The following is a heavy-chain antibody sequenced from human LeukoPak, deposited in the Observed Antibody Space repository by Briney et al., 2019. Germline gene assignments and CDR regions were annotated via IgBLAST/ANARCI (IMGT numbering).Heavy chain of an antibody. Sequence: PGGSLRLSCAASGFTFSSYGMHWVRQAPGKGLEWVAFIRYDGSNKYYADSVRGRFTISRDNSKNTLYLQMNSLRAEDTAVYYCAEDRSGDSYYFDYWGQGTLVTVSS. D-gene: IGHD4-17*01. CDR2: IRYDGSNK. CDR3: AEDRSGDSYYFDY. V-gene: IGHV3-30*02. J-gene: IGHJ4*02. CDR1: GFTFSSYG.